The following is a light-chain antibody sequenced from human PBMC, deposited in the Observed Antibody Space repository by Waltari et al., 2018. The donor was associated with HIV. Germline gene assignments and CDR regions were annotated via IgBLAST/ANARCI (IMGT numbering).Light chain of an antibody. J-gene: IGLJ3*02. Sequence: QSVLAQPPSVSAAPGQRVTISCTGSSSNIGADYHVSWYQHLPGTAPKLPIYGNSNRPSGVPNRFSGSKSDTSASLAITGLQAEDEADYYCQSYDRSLSAWVFGGGTRLNVL. CDR3: QSYDRSLSAWV. CDR1: SSNIGADYH. CDR2: GNS. V-gene: IGLV1-40*01.